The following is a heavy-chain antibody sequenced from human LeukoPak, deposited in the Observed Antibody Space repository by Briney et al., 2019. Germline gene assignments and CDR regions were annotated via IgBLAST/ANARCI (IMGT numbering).Heavy chain of an antibody. CDR3: AKWEVVAAPYYFDY. Sequence: GGSLRLSCAASGFTFSSYGMHWVRQAPGKGLEWVAFIRYDGSNKYYADSVKGRFTISRDNSKNTLYLQMNSLRAEDTAVYYCAKWEVVAAPYYFDYWGQGTLVTVSS. V-gene: IGHV3-30*02. CDR1: GFTFSSYG. J-gene: IGHJ4*02. D-gene: IGHD2-15*01. CDR2: IRYDGSNK.